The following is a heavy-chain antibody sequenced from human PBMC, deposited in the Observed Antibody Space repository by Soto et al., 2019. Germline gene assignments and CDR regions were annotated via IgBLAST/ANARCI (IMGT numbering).Heavy chain of an antibody. J-gene: IGHJ6*03. CDR2: IYYSGST. CDR3: ARGYYYYMDV. CDR1: GGSISSDY. Sequence: SETLSLTCTVSGGSISSDYWIWIRQPPGKGLECIGYIYYSGSTNYNPSLKSRVTISLGASKSQFSLELSSVTAADTAVYYCARGYYYYMDVWGKGTTVTVSS. V-gene: IGHV4-59*01.